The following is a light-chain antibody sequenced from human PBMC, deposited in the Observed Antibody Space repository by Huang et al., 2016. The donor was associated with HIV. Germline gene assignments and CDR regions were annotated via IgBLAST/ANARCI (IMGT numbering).Light chain of an antibody. J-gene: IGKJ2*01. CDR2: ATS. CDR1: QSVSSY. Sequence: EIVLTQSPATLSLSPGASATLSCRASQSVSSYFAWYQQKPGQAPRLIIYATSNGATGVPARLSGSGSGTDFTLTISSLEPKDFANYYCQQRISWPPSYTFGQGTKVEI. CDR3: QQRISWPPSYT. V-gene: IGKV3-11*01.